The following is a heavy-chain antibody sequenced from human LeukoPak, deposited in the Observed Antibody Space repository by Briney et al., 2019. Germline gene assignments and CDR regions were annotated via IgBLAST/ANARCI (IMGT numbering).Heavy chain of an antibody. D-gene: IGHD4-11*01. Sequence: SETLSLTCAVYVGSFSGYYWSWIRQPPGKGLEWIGEINHSGSTNYNPSLKSRVTISVDTSKNQFSLKLSSVTAADTAVYYCARMYSNYFDYWGQGTLVTVSS. V-gene: IGHV4-34*01. CDR2: INHSGST. CDR3: ARMYSNYFDY. J-gene: IGHJ4*02. CDR1: VGSFSGYY.